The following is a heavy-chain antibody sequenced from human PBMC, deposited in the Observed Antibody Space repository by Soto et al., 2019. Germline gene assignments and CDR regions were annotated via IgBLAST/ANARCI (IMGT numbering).Heavy chain of an antibody. CDR3: ARVLGGGGSYSRGLRYYYYGMDV. CDR2: ISAYNGNT. CDR1: GYTFTSYG. D-gene: IGHD1-26*01. J-gene: IGHJ6*02. V-gene: IGHV1-18*01. Sequence: GASVKVSCKASGYTFTSYGISWVRQAPGQGLEWMGWISAYNGNTNCAQKLQGRVTMTTDTSTSTAYMELRSLRSDDTAVYYCARVLGGGGSYSRGLRYYYYGMDVWGQGTTVTVSS.